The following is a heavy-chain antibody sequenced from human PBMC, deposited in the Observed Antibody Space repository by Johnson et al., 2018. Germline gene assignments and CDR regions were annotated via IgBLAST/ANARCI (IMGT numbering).Heavy chain of an antibody. CDR2: ISSDRSNK. CDR3: AKEVFSGSFPTHYGMDV. J-gene: IGHJ6*02. V-gene: IGHV3-30*18. Sequence: VQLLESGGGVVQPGRSLRLSCAASGFTFSSYAMHWVRQAPGKGLEWVALISSDRSNKNYADSVKGRFPSSRDTSGNSLYLQMDSLRAEDTAVYYWAKEVFSGSFPTHYGMDVWGQGTTVTVSS. D-gene: IGHD1-26*01. CDR1: GFTFSSYA.